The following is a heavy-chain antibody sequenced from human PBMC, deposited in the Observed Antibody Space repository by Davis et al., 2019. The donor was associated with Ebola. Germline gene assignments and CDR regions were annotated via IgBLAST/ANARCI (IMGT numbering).Heavy chain of an antibody. V-gene: IGHV1-2*04. D-gene: IGHD3-9*01. CDR3: ARDHILTGRNYGMDV. CDR1: VYTFTGYY. Sequence: ASVPVSCKASVYTFTGYYMLWVRQAPGQGLEWMGWINPNSGGTNYAQKFQGWVTMTRDTSISTAYMELSSLRSEDTAVYYCARDHILTGRNYGMDVWGQGTTVTVSS. J-gene: IGHJ6*02. CDR2: INPNSGGT.